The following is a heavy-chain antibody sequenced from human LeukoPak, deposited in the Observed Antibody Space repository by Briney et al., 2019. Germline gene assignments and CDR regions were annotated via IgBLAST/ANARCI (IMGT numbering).Heavy chain of an antibody. CDR3: AILSAYGDYTGFDY. V-gene: IGHV4-59*08. Sequence: SETLSLTCTVSGGSISSYYWSWLRQPPGKGLEWIGYIYYSGSTYYNPSLKSRVTISVDTSKNQFSLKLSSVTAADTAVYYCAILSAYGDYTGFDYWGQGTLVTVSS. CDR2: IYYSGST. D-gene: IGHD4-17*01. CDR1: GGSISSYY. J-gene: IGHJ4*02.